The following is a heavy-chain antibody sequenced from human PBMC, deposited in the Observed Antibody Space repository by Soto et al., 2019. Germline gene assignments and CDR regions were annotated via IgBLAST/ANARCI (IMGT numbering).Heavy chain of an antibody. V-gene: IGHV1-18*04. CDR2: ISAYNGNT. J-gene: IGHJ6*02. CDR1: GYTFTSYG. CDR3: ARERWVPAAINYYYYYGMDV. Sequence: GASVKVSCKASGYTFTSYGISWVRQAPGQGLEWMGWISAYNGNTNYAQKLQGRVTMTRDTSISTAYMELSRLRSDDTAVYYCARERWVPAAINYYYYYGMDVWGQGTTVTVSS. D-gene: IGHD2-2*01.